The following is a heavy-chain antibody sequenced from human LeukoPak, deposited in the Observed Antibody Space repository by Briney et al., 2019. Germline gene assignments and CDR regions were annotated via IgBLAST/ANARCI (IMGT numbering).Heavy chain of an antibody. J-gene: IGHJ4*02. Sequence: SETLSLTCTVSGDSISSSNYYWGWIRQPPGKGLEWIGSIYYSGITYYNPSLKSRVTISVDTSKNQFSLKLSSVTAADTAVYYCARDRQQLVRGDYFDYWGQGTLVTVSS. V-gene: IGHV4-39*07. CDR3: ARDRQQLVRGDYFDY. D-gene: IGHD6-13*01. CDR2: IYYSGIT. CDR1: GDSISSSNYY.